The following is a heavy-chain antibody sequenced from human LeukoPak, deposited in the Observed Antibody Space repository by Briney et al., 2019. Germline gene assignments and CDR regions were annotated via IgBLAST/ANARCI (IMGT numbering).Heavy chain of an antibody. J-gene: IGHJ5*02. CDR1: GFSFSSYS. V-gene: IGHV3-48*02. D-gene: IGHD2-2*01. CDR2: ISSSTRRI. Sequence: GGSLRLSCAASGFSFSSYSLNWVRQAPGKGLEWVSYISSSTRRIYYADSVKGRFTISRDSAKNSLYLQMDSLRDGDTAMYYCAREFPPHCSSTSCYPDHWGQGTLVTVAS. CDR3: AREFPPHCSSTSCYPDH.